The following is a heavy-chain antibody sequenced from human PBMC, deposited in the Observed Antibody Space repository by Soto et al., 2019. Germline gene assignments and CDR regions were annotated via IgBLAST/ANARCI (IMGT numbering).Heavy chain of an antibody. CDR3: ARATFGEFDY. J-gene: IGHJ4*02. CDR1: GGSISSGGYY. V-gene: IGHV4-31*03. D-gene: IGHD3-10*01. Sequence: SETLSLTCTVSGGSISSGGYYWSWIRQHPGKGLEWIGYIYYSGSTYYNTSLKSRVTISVDTSKNQFSLKLSSVTAADTAVYYCARATFGEFDYWGQGTLVTVSS. CDR2: IYYSGST.